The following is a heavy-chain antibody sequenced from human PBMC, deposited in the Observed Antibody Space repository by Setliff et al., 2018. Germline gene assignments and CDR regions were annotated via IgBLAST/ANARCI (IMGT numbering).Heavy chain of an antibody. CDR3: AKGRRISYSSGWLNWFDP. CDR1: GFTFSTYA. D-gene: IGHD6-19*01. V-gene: IGHV3-23*01. J-gene: IGHJ5*02. CDR2: ISGSGGST. Sequence: GGSLRLSCAASGFTFSTYAVSWVRQAPGKGLEWVSAISGSGGSTYYADSVKGRFTISRDNSKNTLYLQMNSLGAEDTAVYYCAKGRRISYSSGWLNWFDPWGQGTLVTVSS.